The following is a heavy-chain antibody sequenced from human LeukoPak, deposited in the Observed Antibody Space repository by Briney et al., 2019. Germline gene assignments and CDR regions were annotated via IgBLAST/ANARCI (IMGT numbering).Heavy chain of an antibody. V-gene: IGHV5-51*01. D-gene: IGHD1-26*01. J-gene: IGHJ3*02. CDR3: ATGSGTKINHDAFDI. CDR1: GSNFVDYW. Sequence: GESLKISCKDSGSNFVDYWIGWVRQVPGRGLEWMAVIFPGDSETTYSPSFQGQVTISADKSISTAYLQWSSLKASDTAMYYCATGSGTKINHDAFDIWGQGTMVTVSS. CDR2: IFPGDSET.